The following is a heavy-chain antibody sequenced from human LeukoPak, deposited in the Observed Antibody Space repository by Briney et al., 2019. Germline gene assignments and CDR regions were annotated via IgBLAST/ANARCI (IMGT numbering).Heavy chain of an antibody. V-gene: IGHV4-39*01. CDR1: GGSISSSSYY. J-gene: IGHJ4*02. Sequence: PSETLSLTCTVSGGSISSSSYYWAWIRQPPGKGLEWIGSIYYSGSTYYNPSLKSRVTISVDTSKNQFSLKLSSVTAADTAVYYCARRSITIFGVVSLEYYFDYWGQGTLVTVSS. CDR2: IYYSGST. D-gene: IGHD3-3*01. CDR3: ARRSITIFGVVSLEYYFDY.